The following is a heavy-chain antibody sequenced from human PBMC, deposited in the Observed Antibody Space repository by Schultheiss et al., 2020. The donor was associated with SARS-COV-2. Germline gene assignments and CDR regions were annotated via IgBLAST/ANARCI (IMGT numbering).Heavy chain of an antibody. D-gene: IGHD3-9*01. CDR3: ARGQRYFDWLPPGYMDV. CDR2: IYSGGST. Sequence: GESLKISCAASGFTVSSNYMSWVRQAPGKGLEWVSVIYSGGSTYYADSVKGRFTISRDNSKNTLYLQMNSLRAEDTAVYYCARGQRYFDWLPPGYMDVWGKGTTVTVSS. J-gene: IGHJ6*03. V-gene: IGHV3-66*01. CDR1: GFTVSSNY.